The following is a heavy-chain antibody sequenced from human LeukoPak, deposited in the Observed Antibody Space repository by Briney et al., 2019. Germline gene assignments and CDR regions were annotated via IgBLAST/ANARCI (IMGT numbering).Heavy chain of an antibody. J-gene: IGHJ4*02. V-gene: IGHV1-2*06. D-gene: IGHD3-10*01. CDR3: GFGERLIPRY. CDR2: INPNSGGT. CDR1: GYTFTGYY. Sequence: ASVKVSCKASGYTFTGYYMHWVRQVPGQGLEWMGRINPNSGGTNYAQKFQGRVTMTRDTSISTAYMELSRLRSDDTAVYYCGFGERLIPRYWGQGTLVTVSS.